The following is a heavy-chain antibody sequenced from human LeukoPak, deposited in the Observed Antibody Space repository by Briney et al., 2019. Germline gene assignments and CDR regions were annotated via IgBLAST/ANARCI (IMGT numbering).Heavy chain of an antibody. CDR3: AKDGDSSRNYDY. CDR1: GFTFSSYG. J-gene: IGHJ4*02. D-gene: IGHD6-13*01. CDR2: ISYDGSNK. Sequence: GGSLRLSCAASGFTFSSYGMHWVRQAPGKGLEWVAVISYDGSNKYYADSVKGRFTISRDNSKNTLYLQMNSLRAEDTAVYYCAKDGDSSRNYDYWGQGTLVTVSS. V-gene: IGHV3-30*18.